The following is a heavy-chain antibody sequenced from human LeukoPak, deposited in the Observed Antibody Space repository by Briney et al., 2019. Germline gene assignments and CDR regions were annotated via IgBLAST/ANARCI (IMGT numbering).Heavy chain of an antibody. CDR3: ARDLNFSDNNGYYYLALYDY. D-gene: IGHD3-22*01. CDR1: GFTFSNYG. Sequence: PGGSLRLSCAPSGFTFSNYGMHWVRKAPGKGLEWVAFIRYDESNKNYADSVKGRFTISRDNSKNTLYLQMNSLRAEDTAVYYCARDLNFSDNNGYYYLALYDYWGQGTLVSVSS. J-gene: IGHJ4*02. CDR2: IRYDESNK. V-gene: IGHV3-30*02.